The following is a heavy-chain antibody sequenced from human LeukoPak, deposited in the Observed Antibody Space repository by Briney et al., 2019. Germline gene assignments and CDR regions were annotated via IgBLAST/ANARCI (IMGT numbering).Heavy chain of an antibody. V-gene: IGHV1-2*02. D-gene: IGHD3-3*01. CDR2: INTKTGRT. CDR1: GYTFTDYY. J-gene: IGHJ5*02. Sequence: VASVKVSCKTSGYTFTDYYIHWVRQAPGRGLEWMGWINTKTGRTSFARTFQGRATLTRDPSITTVYMDMAWLTSDDTAIYFCARADFIDAGPYVIAPWGQGTLVTVSS. CDR3: ARADFIDAGPYVIAP.